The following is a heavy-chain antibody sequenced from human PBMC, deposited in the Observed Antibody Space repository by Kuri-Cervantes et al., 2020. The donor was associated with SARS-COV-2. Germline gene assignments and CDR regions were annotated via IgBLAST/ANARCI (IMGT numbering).Heavy chain of an antibody. CDR3: ATQGQYYCSSTSCYDY. J-gene: IGHJ4*02. D-gene: IGHD2-2*01. CDR2: ISSSSSYI. CDR1: GFTFSSYS. V-gene: IGHV3-21*01. Sequence: GESLKISCAASGFTFSSYSMNWVRQAPGKGLEWVSSISSSSSYIYYADSVKGRFTISRDNAKNSLYLQMNSLRAEDTAVYYCATQGQYYCSSTSCYDYWGQGTLVTVSS.